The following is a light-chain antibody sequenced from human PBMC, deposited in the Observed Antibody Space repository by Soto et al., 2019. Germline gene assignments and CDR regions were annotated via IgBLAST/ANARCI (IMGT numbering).Light chain of an antibody. CDR1: QTIATY. Sequence: IEMTQYPASLSASVGDRVTITCRASQTIATYLNWFQHKSGRAPKLQIYTSSSVNSGVSSRFRGSGSGTDFTLPINDVQPEDYATYYCQPSYRSLVTFGAGTQVEIK. J-gene: IGKJ4*01. CDR3: QPSYRSLVT. V-gene: IGKV1-39*01. CDR2: TSS.